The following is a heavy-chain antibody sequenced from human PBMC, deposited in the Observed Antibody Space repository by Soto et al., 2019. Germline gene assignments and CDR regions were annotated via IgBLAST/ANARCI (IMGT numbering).Heavy chain of an antibody. J-gene: IGHJ4*02. V-gene: IGHV1-3*01. CDR3: ARADFWSGYYPPYFDY. CDR1: GYTFTSYA. Sequence: DSVKVSCKASGYTFTSYAMHWVLQAPGQRLEWMGWINAGNGNTKYSQKFQGRVTITRDTSASTAYMELSSLRSEDTAVYYCARADFWSGYYPPYFDYWGQGTLVTVS. D-gene: IGHD3-3*01. CDR2: INAGNGNT.